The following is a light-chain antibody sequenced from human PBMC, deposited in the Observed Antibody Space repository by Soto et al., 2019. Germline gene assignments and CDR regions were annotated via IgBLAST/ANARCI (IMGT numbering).Light chain of an antibody. Sequence: EIVLTQSPGTLSLSPGERATHSCRASQSVSSSYLAWYQQKPGQAPRLLMSAASSRATGIPDRFSGSGSGTDFTLTISRLEAEDFAVYYCQQYGSSITFGQGTRLEIK. CDR1: QSVSSSY. J-gene: IGKJ5*01. CDR3: QQYGSSIT. CDR2: AAS. V-gene: IGKV3-20*01.